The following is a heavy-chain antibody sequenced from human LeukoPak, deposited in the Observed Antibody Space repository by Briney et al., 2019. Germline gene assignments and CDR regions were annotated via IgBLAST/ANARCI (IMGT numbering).Heavy chain of an antibody. V-gene: IGHV3-53*01. D-gene: IGHD6-19*01. Sequence: GGSLRLSCAVSGFTVSGNYMSWVRQAPGKGLEWVSLIYSGGTTYYADSVKGRFTISRDNAKNSLYLQMNSLRAEDTAVYYCARVKAVAGTVGPWGQGTLVTVSS. J-gene: IGHJ5*02. CDR3: ARVKAVAGTVGP. CDR1: GFTVSGNY. CDR2: IYSGGTT.